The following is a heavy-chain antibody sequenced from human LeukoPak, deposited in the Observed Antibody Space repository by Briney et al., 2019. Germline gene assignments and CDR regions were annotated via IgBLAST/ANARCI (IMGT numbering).Heavy chain of an antibody. CDR3: AKLSITMVRGVRPNYYYMDV. V-gene: IGHV4-34*01. CDR1: GGSFSGYY. Sequence: SETLSLTCAVYGGSFSGYYWSWLRQPPGKGLEWIGEINHSGSTNYNPSLKSRVTISVDTSKNQFSLKLSSVTAADTAVYYCAKLSITMVRGVRPNYYYMDVWGKGTTVTISS. D-gene: IGHD3-10*01. J-gene: IGHJ6*03. CDR2: INHSGST.